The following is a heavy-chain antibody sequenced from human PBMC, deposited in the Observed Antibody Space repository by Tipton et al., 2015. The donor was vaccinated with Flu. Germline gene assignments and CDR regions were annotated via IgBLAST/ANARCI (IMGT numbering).Heavy chain of an antibody. J-gene: IGHJ6*02. Sequence: TLSLTCTVSGGSISSGGAYWTWIRQVPGKGLEWIGGIYYSGSTYYNPSLESRVTISVDTSQNQFSLNLKSVTAADTAVYYCARAQGFGGGLTYDYYAMDVWGQGTTVTVSS. CDR2: IYYSGST. CDR1: GGSISSGGAY. D-gene: IGHD3-16*01. CDR3: ARAQGFGGGLTYDYYAMDV. V-gene: IGHV4-31*03.